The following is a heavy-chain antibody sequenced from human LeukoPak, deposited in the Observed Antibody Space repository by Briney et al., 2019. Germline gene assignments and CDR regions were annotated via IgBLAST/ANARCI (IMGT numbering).Heavy chain of an antibody. Sequence: GGSLRLSCAESGFTFSSYGMHGVRQAPGKGLEWVAVIWYDGSNKYYADSVKGRFTISRDNSKNTLYLQMNSLRAEDTAVYYCARGPGYADYWGQGTLVTVSS. V-gene: IGHV3-33*01. CDR1: GFTFSSYG. CDR2: IWYDGSNK. D-gene: IGHD1-1*01. J-gene: IGHJ4*02. CDR3: ARGPGYADY.